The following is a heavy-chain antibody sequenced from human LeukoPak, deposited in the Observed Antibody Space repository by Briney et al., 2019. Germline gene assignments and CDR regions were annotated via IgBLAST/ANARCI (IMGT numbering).Heavy chain of an antibody. J-gene: IGHJ6*02. Sequence: PGRSLRLYCAASGFTFDDYAMHWVRQAPGKGLEWVLGISWNSGSIGHADSVKGRFTISRDNAKNSLYLQMNSLRAEDTALYYCAKDGGSFLEWLPNYYYYGMDVWGQGTTVTVSS. CDR1: GFTFDDYA. CDR3: AKDGGSFLEWLPNYYYYGMDV. V-gene: IGHV3-9*01. CDR2: ISWNSGSI. D-gene: IGHD3-3*01.